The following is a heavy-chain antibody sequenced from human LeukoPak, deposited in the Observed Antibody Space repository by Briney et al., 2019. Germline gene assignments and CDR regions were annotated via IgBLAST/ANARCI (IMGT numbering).Heavy chain of an antibody. J-gene: IGHJ4*02. V-gene: IGHV1-69*04. D-gene: IGHD2-15*01. CDR1: GGTFSSYA. Sequence: SVKVSCKASGGTFSSYAISWVRQAPGQGLEWMGRIIPILGIANYGQKFQGRVTITADKPTSTAYMELSSLRSEDTAVYYCAIALNSGGSCPFDYWGQGTLVTVSS. CDR2: IIPILGIA. CDR3: AIALNSGGSCPFDY.